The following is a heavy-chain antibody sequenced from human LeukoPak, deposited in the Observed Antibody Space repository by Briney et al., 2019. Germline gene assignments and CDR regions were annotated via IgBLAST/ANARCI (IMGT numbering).Heavy chain of an antibody. V-gene: IGHV3-33*01. CDR2: IWYDGSNK. J-gene: IGHJ3*02. CDR1: GFTFSSYG. D-gene: IGHD2-2*01. CDR3: ARPAQSGYCSSTSCYWGDDAFDI. Sequence: GGSLRLSCAASGFTFSSYGMHWVRQAPGKGLEWVAVIWYDGSNKYYADSVKGRFTISRDNSKNTLYLQMNSLRAEDTAVYYCARPAQSGYCSSTSCYWGDDAFDIWGQGKMVTVSS.